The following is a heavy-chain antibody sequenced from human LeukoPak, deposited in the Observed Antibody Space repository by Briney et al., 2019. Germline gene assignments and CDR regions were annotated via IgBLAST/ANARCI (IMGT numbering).Heavy chain of an antibody. CDR2: ISGSSSHI. CDR1: GFTFSNYA. D-gene: IGHD3-22*01. CDR3: ARGKATIGTDTSGYYFGGQDY. J-gene: IGHJ4*02. V-gene: IGHV3-21*01. Sequence: GGSLRLSCSASGFTFSNYAMNWVRQAPGKGLEWVSSISGSSSHIYYADSVKGRFTTSRDNAKNSLYLQMNNLRAEDTAVYYCARGKATIGTDTSGYYFGGQDYRGQGTLVTVSS.